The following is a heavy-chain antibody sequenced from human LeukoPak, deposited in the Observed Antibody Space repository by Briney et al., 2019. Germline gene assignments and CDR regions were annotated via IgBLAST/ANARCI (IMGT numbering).Heavy chain of an antibody. V-gene: IGHV4-38-2*02. CDR1: GYSISSGYY. Sequence: SETLSLTCTVSGYSISSGYYWGWIRQPPGKGLEWIGSIYHSGSTYYNPSLKSRVTISVDTSKNQFSLKLSSVTAADTAVYYCARGGKYNWFDPWGQGTLVTVSS. D-gene: IGHD3-16*01. J-gene: IGHJ5*02. CDR2: IYHSGST. CDR3: ARGGKYNWFDP.